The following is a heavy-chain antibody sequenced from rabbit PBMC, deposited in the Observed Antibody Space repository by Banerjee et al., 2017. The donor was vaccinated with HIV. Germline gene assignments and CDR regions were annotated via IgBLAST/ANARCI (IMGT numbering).Heavy chain of an antibody. CDR3: AREDVGGSISL. CDR1: GFDFSKYG. CDR2: IDLVFGTT. V-gene: IGHV1S47*01. J-gene: IGHJ6*01. Sequence: QEQLVESGGGLIQPGGSLKLSCKASGFDFSKYGMSWVRQAPGKGLEWIGYIDLVFGTTYYATWANGRFTISSHNAQNTVDLQMNSLTAADTATYFCAREDVGGSISLWGPGTLVTVS. D-gene: IGHD1-1*01.